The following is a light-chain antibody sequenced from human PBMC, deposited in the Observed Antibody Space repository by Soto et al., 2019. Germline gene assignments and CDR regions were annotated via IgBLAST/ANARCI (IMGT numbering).Light chain of an antibody. J-gene: IGKJ5*01. CDR3: QYYHFPLGT. V-gene: IGKV1-27*01. CDR2: GAS. CDR1: QDIINH. Sequence: DIQMTQSPSSLSASVGDTVTITCRASQDIINHLAWYQQRPGKVPNLLIYGASTLHSGVPSRFSGSGSGTHFPPTSSSLQPEFVATYWCQYYHFPLGTFGQGTRLEIK.